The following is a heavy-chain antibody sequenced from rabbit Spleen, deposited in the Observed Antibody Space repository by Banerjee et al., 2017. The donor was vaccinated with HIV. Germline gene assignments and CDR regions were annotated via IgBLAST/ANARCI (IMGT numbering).Heavy chain of an antibody. CDR3: ARGSATMTMVITGYYLNL. Sequence: QSLEESGGDLVKPGASLTLTCTASGFSFSSSYYMCWVRQAPGKGLECIACIYGDSSGSTWYASWAKGRFTISKTSSTTVTLQMTSLTAADTATYFCARGSATMTMVITGYYLNLWGPGTLVTVS. CDR2: IYGDSSGST. J-gene: IGHJ4*01. D-gene: IGHD2-1*01. V-gene: IGHV1S40*01. CDR1: GFSFSSSYY.